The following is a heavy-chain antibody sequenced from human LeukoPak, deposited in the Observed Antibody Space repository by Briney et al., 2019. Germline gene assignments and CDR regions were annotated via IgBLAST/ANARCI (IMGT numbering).Heavy chain of an antibody. CDR1: GFTFSNYA. V-gene: IGHV3-23*01. CDR3: AKWGDYDVLTGYYVPDY. Sequence: PGASLRLSCAASGFTFSNYAMSWVRQAPGKGLEWVSAILGSGVTTYYADSVKGRFTVSRDNSKRTLYLQMNTLRAEDTALYYCAKWGDYDVLTGYYVPDYWGQGTLVTVSS. J-gene: IGHJ4*02. D-gene: IGHD3-9*01. CDR2: ILGSGVTT.